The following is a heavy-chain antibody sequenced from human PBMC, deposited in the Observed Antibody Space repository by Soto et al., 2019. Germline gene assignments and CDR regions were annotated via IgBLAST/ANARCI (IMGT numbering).Heavy chain of an antibody. D-gene: IGHD1-1*01. CDR2: ISAYNGNT. CDR1: GYTFTSYG. CDR3: ARDEAYKWNGGGVFDP. Sequence: QVQLVQSGAEVKKPGASVKVSCKASGYTFTSYGISWVRQASGQGLEWMGWISAYNGNTKYAQKLQGRVTMTTDTSTSTAYMEPRSLRSDDTAVYYCARDEAYKWNGGGVFDPWGQGTLVTVSS. J-gene: IGHJ5*02. V-gene: IGHV1-18*01.